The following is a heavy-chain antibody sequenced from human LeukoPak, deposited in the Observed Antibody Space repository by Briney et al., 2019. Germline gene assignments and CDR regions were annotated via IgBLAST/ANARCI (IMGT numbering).Heavy chain of an antibody. CDR3: ARGVSPAFDI. V-gene: IGHV4-30-2*01. Sequence: KPSETLSLTCAVSGGSISSGGYSWSWIRQPAGKGLEWIGYIYHSGSTYYNPSLKSRVTISVDRSKNQFSLKLSSVTAADTAVYYCARGVSPAFDIWGQGTMVTVSS. CDR2: IYHSGST. J-gene: IGHJ3*02. CDR1: GGSISSGGYS.